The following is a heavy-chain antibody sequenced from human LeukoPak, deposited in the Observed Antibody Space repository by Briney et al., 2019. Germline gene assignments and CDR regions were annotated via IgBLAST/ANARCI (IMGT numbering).Heavy chain of an antibody. Sequence: SVKVSCKASGGTFSSYAISWVRQAPGQGLEWMGRIIPILGIANYAQKFQGRVTITADKSTSTAYMELSSLRSEDTAMYYCASGHYGDYGQWSSMNYWGQGTLVTVSS. CDR3: ASGHYGDYGQWSSMNY. D-gene: IGHD4-17*01. CDR1: GGTFSSYA. V-gene: IGHV1-69*04. J-gene: IGHJ4*02. CDR2: IIPILGIA.